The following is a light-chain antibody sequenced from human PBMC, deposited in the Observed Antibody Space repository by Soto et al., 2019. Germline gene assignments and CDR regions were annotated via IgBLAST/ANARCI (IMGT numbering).Light chain of an antibody. Sequence: DVELTQSPSSLSSSVGDRATITCRASQGINNYLAWYQQKPGKVPNLLIYAASTLQSGVPPWFSGSGSGTDLPLTISRLQPEDVATYYCQKFNSVPTFGGGTKVEI. J-gene: IGKJ4*01. V-gene: IGKV1-27*01. CDR2: AAS. CDR3: QKFNSVPT. CDR1: QGINNY.